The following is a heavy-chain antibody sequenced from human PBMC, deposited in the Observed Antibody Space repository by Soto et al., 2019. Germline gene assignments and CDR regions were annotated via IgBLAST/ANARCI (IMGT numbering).Heavy chain of an antibody. J-gene: IGHJ4*02. CDR2: ISAYSGNT. CDR3: AREPPPPNY. V-gene: IGHV1-18*01. CDR1: GYTFASYA. Sequence: QVQLVQSGAEVKKPGASVKVSCKASGYTFASYAISWMRQAPGQGLEWMGWISAYSGNTNYAQKLQGRVTMTTDTSTSTADMELRSLRSDNTAVYYCAREPPPPNYWCQGTMVTVSS.